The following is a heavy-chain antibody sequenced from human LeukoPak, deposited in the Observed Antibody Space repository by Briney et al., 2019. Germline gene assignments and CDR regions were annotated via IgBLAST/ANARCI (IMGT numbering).Heavy chain of an antibody. V-gene: IGHV4-30-2*01. CDR1: GGSISSGGYY. Sequence: PSETLSLTCTVSGGSISSGGYYWSWIRQPPGKGLEWIGYIYHSGSTYYNPSLKSRVTISVDRSKNQFSLKLSSVTAADTAVYYCASLGGGIAAAGSWGQGTLVTVSS. J-gene: IGHJ5*02. D-gene: IGHD6-13*01. CDR2: IYHSGST. CDR3: ASLGGGIAAAGS.